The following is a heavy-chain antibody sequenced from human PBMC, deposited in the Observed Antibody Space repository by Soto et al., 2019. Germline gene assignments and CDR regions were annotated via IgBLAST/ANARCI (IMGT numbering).Heavy chain of an antibody. D-gene: IGHD3-16*02. V-gene: IGHV4-31*03. CDR1: GGSISSGGYY. J-gene: IGHJ5*02. CDR3: AREHITFGGVIVIPGSNWVVP. CDR2: IYYSGST. Sequence: QVQLQESGPGLVKPSQTLSLTCTVSGGSISSGGYYWSWIRQHPGKGLEWIGYIYYSGSTYYNPYLKIRVTISVFTSKNQFSLKLSSVTAADTAVYYCAREHITFGGVIVIPGSNWVVPWGQGTLVTVSA.